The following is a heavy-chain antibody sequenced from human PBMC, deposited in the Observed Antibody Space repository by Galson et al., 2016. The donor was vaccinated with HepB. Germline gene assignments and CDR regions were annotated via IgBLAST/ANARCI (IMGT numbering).Heavy chain of an antibody. V-gene: IGHV3-23*01. D-gene: IGHD3-10*02. CDR2: ISGSETT. J-gene: IGHJ4*02. CDR1: GFTFSSYA. CDR3: ATVSGGIPFM. Sequence: SLRLSCAASGFTFSSYAMNWVRQAPGKGLEWVSTISGSETTSYADSMKGRFTISRDDSKKTVYLQMNSLKTDDTAVYYCATVSGGIPFMWGQGVLVTVSS.